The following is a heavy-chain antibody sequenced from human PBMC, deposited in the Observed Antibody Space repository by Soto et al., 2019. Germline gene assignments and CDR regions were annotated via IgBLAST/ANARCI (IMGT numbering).Heavy chain of an antibody. V-gene: IGHV4-59*01. Sequence: SETLSLTCTVSGGSISSYYWSWIRQPPGKGLEWIGYIYYSGSTNYNPSLKSRVTISVDTSKNQFSLKLSSVTAADTAVYYCASGGYSTIFRVVNYYFDYWGQGTLVTVSS. J-gene: IGHJ4*02. CDR2: IYYSGST. D-gene: IGHD3-3*01. CDR3: ASGGYSTIFRVVNYYFDY. CDR1: GGSISSYY.